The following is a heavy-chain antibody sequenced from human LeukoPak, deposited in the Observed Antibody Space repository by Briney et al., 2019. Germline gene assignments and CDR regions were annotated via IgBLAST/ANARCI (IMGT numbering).Heavy chain of an antibody. Sequence: GGSLRLSCAASGFTFSSYSMNWVRQAPGKGLEWVSSISSSSSYIYYADSVKGRFTISRDNSKNTLYLQMNSLRAEDTAVYYCASPYYYASGSFDVWGQGTLVTVSS. D-gene: IGHD3-10*01. J-gene: IGHJ4*02. CDR1: GFTFSSYS. CDR3: ASPYYYASGSFDV. CDR2: ISSSSSYI. V-gene: IGHV3-21*04.